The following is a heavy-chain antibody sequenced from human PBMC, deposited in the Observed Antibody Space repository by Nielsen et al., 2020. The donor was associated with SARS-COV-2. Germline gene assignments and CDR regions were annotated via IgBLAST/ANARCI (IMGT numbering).Heavy chain of an antibody. J-gene: IGHJ4*02. V-gene: IGHV3-30*18. CDR1: GFPFSSYG. D-gene: IGHD1-7*01. CDR2: ISYDGSNK. Sequence: GSLKLSCAASGFPFSSYGMHWVRQAPGKGLEWVAVISYDGSNKYYADSVKGRFTISRDNSKNTLYLQMNSLRAEDTAVYYCAKLELISDYWGQGTLVTVSS. CDR3: AKLELISDY.